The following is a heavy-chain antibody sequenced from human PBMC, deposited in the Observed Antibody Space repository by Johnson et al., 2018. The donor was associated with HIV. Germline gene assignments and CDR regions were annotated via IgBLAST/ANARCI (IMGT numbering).Heavy chain of an antibody. D-gene: IGHD3-3*02. CDR2: INSDGSST. CDR3: ARVQLLADDVFNI. J-gene: IGHJ3*02. CDR1: GFTFSTNW. V-gene: IGHV3-74*01. Sequence: VRLVESGGDLVQPGGSLRLSCVGSGFTFSTNWMHWVRQAPGKGLVWVSRINSDGSSTSYADSVKGRFTISRDNAKNTLYLQMDSLGAADTAVYYCARVQLLADDVFNIWGQGTMVTVSS.